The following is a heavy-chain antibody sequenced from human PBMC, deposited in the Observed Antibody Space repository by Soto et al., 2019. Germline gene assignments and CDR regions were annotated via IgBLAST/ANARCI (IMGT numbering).Heavy chain of an antibody. CDR1: GFTFSSYA. CDR3: AKDHLFSGWTSGGYFDY. CDR2: ISGSVGTI. V-gene: IGHV3-23*01. J-gene: IGHJ4*02. D-gene: IGHD6-19*01. Sequence: EVQLLESGGGLVQPGGSLRLSCEASGFTFSSYAMSWVRQAPGKGLEWVSDISGSVGTIYYSDSVKGRFTISRDNSKNTLYLQMNNLRGEYTAVYYCAKDHLFSGWTSGGYFDYWGQGALVTVSS.